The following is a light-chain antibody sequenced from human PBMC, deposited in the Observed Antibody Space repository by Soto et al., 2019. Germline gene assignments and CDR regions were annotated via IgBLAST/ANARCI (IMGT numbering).Light chain of an antibody. Sequence: DIQMTQSPSTLSASVGDRVTITCRASHSIGSSLAWYQQKPGKAPKLLIYRASTLEDGVPSRFSGSGSGAEFSLTISSLQPDDFATYYCQQYSGYSPYTFGQGTKLEI. CDR3: QQYSGYSPYT. V-gene: IGKV1-5*03. CDR1: HSIGSS. CDR2: RAS. J-gene: IGKJ2*01.